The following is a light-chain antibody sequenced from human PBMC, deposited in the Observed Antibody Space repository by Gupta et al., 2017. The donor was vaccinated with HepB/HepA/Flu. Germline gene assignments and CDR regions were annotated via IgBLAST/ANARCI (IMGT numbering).Light chain of an antibody. V-gene: IGLV1-40*01. CDR1: SSNIGAGYD. CDR3: QSYDSSLSGWV. CDR2: GNS. J-gene: IGLJ3*02. Sequence: QSVLTQPPSVSEAPGQRFTISCTGSSSNIGAGYDVHWYQQLPGTAPKLLIYGNSNRPSGVPDRFSGSKSGTSASLAITGLQAEDEADYYCQSYDSSLSGWVFGGGTKLTVL.